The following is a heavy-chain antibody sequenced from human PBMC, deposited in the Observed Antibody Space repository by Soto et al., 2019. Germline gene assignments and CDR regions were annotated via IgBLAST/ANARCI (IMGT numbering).Heavy chain of an antibody. D-gene: IGHD4-17*01. CDR3: ARDGTTGTTNYHYAMDV. Sequence: GGSRRLSCAASGFTFSNFEMHWVRQAPGKGLEWVSYINTAGSTKYYAESVKGRFTISRDNARNSLFLQMNSLRAEDTAVYFCARDGTTGTTNYHYAMDVWGQGTTVTVSS. CDR1: GFTFSNFE. J-gene: IGHJ6*02. CDR2: INTAGSTK. V-gene: IGHV3-48*03.